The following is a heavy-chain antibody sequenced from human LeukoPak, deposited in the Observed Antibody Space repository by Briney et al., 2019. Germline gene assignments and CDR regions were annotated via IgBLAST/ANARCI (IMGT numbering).Heavy chain of an antibody. CDR3: ARDRYCSGGSCYWTRDFDY. J-gene: IGHJ4*02. Sequence: NPWGSLRLSCAASGLTFSDYYMSWIRQAPGKGLEWVSYISGSGSTIYYADSVKGRFTISRDNAKNSLYLQMNSLRAEDTAVYYCARDRYCSGGSCYWTRDFDYWGQGTLVTVSS. D-gene: IGHD2-15*01. V-gene: IGHV3-11*04. CDR2: ISGSGSTI. CDR1: GLTFSDYY.